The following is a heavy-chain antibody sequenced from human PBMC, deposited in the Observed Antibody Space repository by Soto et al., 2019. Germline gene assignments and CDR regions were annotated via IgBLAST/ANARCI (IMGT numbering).Heavy chain of an antibody. V-gene: IGHV3-23*01. CDR3: AKASCSSTSCYIGYYYYGMDV. D-gene: IGHD2-2*02. CDR1: GFTFSSYA. J-gene: IGHJ6*02. CDR2: ISGSGGST. Sequence: VGSLRLSCAASGFTFSSYAMSWVRQAPGKGLEWVSAISGSGGSTYYADSVKGRFTISRGNSKNTLYLQMNSLRAEDTAVYYCAKASCSSTSCYIGYYYYGMDVWGQGTTVTVSS.